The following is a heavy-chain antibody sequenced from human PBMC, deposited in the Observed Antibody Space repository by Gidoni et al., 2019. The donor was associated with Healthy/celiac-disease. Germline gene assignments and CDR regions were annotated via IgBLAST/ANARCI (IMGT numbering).Heavy chain of an antibody. V-gene: IGHV4-34*01. CDR2: INHSGST. CDR3: ARADYGDSFEREN. J-gene: IGHJ4*02. D-gene: IGHD4-17*01. Sequence: QVQLQQWGAGLLKPSETLSLTCAVYGGSFSGYYWSWIRQPPGKGLEWIGEINHSGSTNYNPSLKSRVTISVDTSKNQFSLKLSSVTAADTAVYYCARADYGDSFERENWGQGTLVTVSS. CDR1: GGSFSGYY.